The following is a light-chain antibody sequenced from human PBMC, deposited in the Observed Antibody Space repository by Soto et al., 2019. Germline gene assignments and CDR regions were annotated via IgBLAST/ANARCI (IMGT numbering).Light chain of an antibody. CDR3: QQYNSYPVT. V-gene: IGKV1-5*03. J-gene: IGKJ4*01. CDR1: QSISSW. Sequence: DIQMTQSPSTLSASVGDRVTITFRASQSISSWLAWYQQKLGEAPKSLIYRASSLESGVPSRFSGSGSGTEFTLTISSLQPDDFATYYCQQYNSYPVTFGGGTKV. CDR2: RAS.